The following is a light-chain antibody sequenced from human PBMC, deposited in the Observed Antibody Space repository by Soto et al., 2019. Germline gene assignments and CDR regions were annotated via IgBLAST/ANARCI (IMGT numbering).Light chain of an antibody. Sequence: QSALTQPASVSGSPGQSITISCTGTSNYVGGYNYVSLYQHHPDKAPKLLIYDVRYRPSGVSGRFSGCKSGNTASLTISGLQEADEADYYRSSSKSISTLWVFGTGTKLTVL. CDR1: SNYVGGYNY. V-gene: IGLV2-14*03. CDR3: SSSKSISTLWV. CDR2: DVR. J-gene: IGLJ1*01.